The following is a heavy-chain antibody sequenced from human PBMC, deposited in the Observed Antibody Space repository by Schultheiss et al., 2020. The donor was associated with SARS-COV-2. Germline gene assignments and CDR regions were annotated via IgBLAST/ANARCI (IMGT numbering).Heavy chain of an antibody. CDR1: GFTFSSYD. V-gene: IGHV3-23*01. CDR2: ISGSGNSA. J-gene: IGHJ4*02. CDR3: AKAGDSSGCLAY. D-gene: IGHD6-19*01. Sequence: GESLKISCAASGFTFSSYDMSWVRQAPGKGLEWVSGISGSGNSAFYADSVKGRFTISRDNSKNTLYLQMNSLRAEDTAVYYCAKAGDSSGCLAYWGQGTLVTVSS.